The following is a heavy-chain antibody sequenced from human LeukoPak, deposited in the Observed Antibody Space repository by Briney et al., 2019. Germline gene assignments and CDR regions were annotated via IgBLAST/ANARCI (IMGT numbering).Heavy chain of an antibody. J-gene: IGHJ4*02. D-gene: IGHD2-2*01. Sequence: GESLKISCKGSGYSFTSYWIGWVRQMPGKGLEWMGIIYPGDSDTRYSPSFQGQVTISADKSISTAYLQWSSLKDSDTAMYYCARAFTPKYCSSTSCYHLPFDYWGQGTLVTVSS. CDR1: GYSFTSYW. CDR2: IYPGDSDT. CDR3: ARAFTPKYCSSTSCYHLPFDY. V-gene: IGHV5-51*01.